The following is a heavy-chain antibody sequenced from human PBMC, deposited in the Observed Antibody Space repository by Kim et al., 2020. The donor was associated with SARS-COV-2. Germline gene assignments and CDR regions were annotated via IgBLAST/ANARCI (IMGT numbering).Heavy chain of an antibody. J-gene: IGHJ4*02. CDR3: ASSFQWLVRLHY. V-gene: IGHV4-34*01. D-gene: IGHD6-19*01. CDR1: GGSFSGYY. Sequence: SETLSLTCAVYGGSFSGYYWSWIRQPPGKGLEWIGEINHSGSTNYNPSLKSRVTISVDTSKNQFSLKLSSVTAADTAVYYCASSFQWLVRLHYWGQGTLV. CDR2: INHSGST.